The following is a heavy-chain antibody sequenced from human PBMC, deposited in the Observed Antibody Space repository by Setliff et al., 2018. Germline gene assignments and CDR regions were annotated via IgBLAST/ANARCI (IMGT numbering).Heavy chain of an antibody. Sequence: RASVKVSCKASGYTFTSYGISWVRQAPGQGLEWMGWISAYNGNTNYAQKLQGRVTMTTDTSTSTAYMELRSLRSDDTAVYYCARGYYYDSSGPAAFDIWGQGTMVTVSS. CDR1: GYTFTSYG. J-gene: IGHJ3*02. D-gene: IGHD3-22*01. CDR3: ARGYYYDSSGPAAFDI. V-gene: IGHV1-18*01. CDR2: ISAYNGNT.